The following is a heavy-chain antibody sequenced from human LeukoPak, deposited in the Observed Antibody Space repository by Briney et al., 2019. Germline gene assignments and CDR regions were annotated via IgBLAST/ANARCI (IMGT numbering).Heavy chain of an antibody. CDR2: IYYSGST. J-gene: IGHJ5*02. Sequence: SETLSLTCTVSGGSISSSSYYWGWIRQPPGKGLEWIGSIYYSGSTYYNPSLKSRVTISVDTSKNQFSLKLSSVTAADTAVYYCARAGRVFGVVSWFDPWGQGTLVTVSS. D-gene: IGHD3-3*01. V-gene: IGHV4-39*07. CDR1: GGSISSSSYY. CDR3: ARAGRVFGVVSWFDP.